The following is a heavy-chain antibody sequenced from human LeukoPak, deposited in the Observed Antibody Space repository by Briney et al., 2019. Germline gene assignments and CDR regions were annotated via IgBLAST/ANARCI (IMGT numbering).Heavy chain of an antibody. D-gene: IGHD5-12*01. Sequence: SETLSLTCAVYGGSFSGYYWSWIRQPPGKGLEWIGEINHSGSTNYNPSLKSRVTISVDTSKNQFSLKLSSVTAADTAVYYCARNDRGRVATINFDHWGQGTLVTVSS. CDR1: GGSFSGYY. CDR3: ARNDRGRVATINFDH. J-gene: IGHJ4*02. V-gene: IGHV4-34*01. CDR2: INHSGST.